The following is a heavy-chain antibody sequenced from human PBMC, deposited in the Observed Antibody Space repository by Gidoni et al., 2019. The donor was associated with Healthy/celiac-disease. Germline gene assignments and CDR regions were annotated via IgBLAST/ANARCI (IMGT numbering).Heavy chain of an antibody. J-gene: IGHJ6*02. CDR3: ARDSNHDYVWGSYRYGEPNYGMDV. Sequence: QLVESGGGVVQPGRSLRLSCAASGFTFSSYAMHWVRPAPGKGLEWVAVISYDGSNKYYADSVKGRFTISRDNSKNTLYLQMNSLRAEDTAVYYCARDSNHDYVWGSYRYGEPNYGMDVWGQGTTVTVSS. CDR1: GFTFSSYA. V-gene: IGHV3-30-3*01. D-gene: IGHD3-16*02. CDR2: ISYDGSNK.